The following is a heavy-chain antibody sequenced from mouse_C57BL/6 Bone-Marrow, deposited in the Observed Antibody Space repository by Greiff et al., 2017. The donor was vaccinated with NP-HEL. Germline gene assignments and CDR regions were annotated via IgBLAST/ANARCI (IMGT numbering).Heavy chain of an antibody. J-gene: IGHJ3*01. CDR1: GFTFSSYA. CDR3: ARGGFAY. V-gene: IGHV5-4*03. CDR2: ISDGGSYT. Sequence: EVMLVESGGGLVKPGGSLKLSCAASGFTFSSYAMSWVRQTPAKRLEWVATISDGGSYTYYPDNVKGRFTISRDNAKNNLYLQMSHLKSEDTAMYYCARGGFAYWGQGTLVTVSA.